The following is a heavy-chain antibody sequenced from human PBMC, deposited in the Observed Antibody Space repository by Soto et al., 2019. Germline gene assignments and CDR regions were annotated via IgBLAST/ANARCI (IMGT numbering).Heavy chain of an antibody. J-gene: IGHJ4*02. CDR2: IYYSGST. V-gene: IGHV4-30-4*01. CDR3: ARGKRIFGVVTAGYYFYY. Sequence: QVQLQESGPGLVKPSQTLSLTCTVSGGSISSGDYYWSWIRQPPGKGLEWIGYIYYSGSTYYNPSLKSRVTISVDTSKNQFSHMLSSVTAADTAVDYCARGKRIFGVVTAGYYFYYWGQGTLVTVSS. CDR1: GGSISSGDYY. D-gene: IGHD3-3*02.